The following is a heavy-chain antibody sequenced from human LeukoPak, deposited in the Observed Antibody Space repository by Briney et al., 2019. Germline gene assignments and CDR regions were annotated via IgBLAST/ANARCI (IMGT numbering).Heavy chain of an antibody. CDR3: ARGTRTVITPGGRYFDL. Sequence: SETLSLTCTVYGGSFSSYYWSWIRQPPGKGLEWIGEINSSGSANYTPSLKSRATISADKSKNQFFLKLNSVTAADTAVFYCARGTRTVITPGGRYFDLWGRGTLVTVSS. CDR2: INSSGSA. CDR1: GGSFSSYY. D-gene: IGHD4-23*01. J-gene: IGHJ2*01. V-gene: IGHV4-34*01.